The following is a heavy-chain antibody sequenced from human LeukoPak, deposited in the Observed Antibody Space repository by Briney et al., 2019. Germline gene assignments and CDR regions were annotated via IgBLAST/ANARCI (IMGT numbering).Heavy chain of an antibody. V-gene: IGHV2-5*01. J-gene: IGHJ4*02. CDR2: LYWHDDK. CDR1: GFSLSTSGVG. Sequence: SGPTLVNPTETLTLTCSFSGFSLSTSGVGVGWIRQPPGKALEWLALLYWHDDKRYSPSLKSRLTITKDTSKDQVVLTMTSMDPVDTATYYCAHTTTTTYGYDFWGQGTLVTVSS. CDR3: AHTTTTTYGYDF. D-gene: IGHD5-18*01.